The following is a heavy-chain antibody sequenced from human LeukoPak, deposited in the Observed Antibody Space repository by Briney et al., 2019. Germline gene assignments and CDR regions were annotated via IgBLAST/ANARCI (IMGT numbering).Heavy chain of an antibody. CDR3: AKLGAGGYYSYMDV. CDR2: VSTDGTP. D-gene: IGHD3-16*01. Sequence: GGSLRLSCAVSGFTFGNYAMAWVRQAPGKGLESVSSVSTDGTPYYADSVKGRFTFSRDNSKNTLHLQMNSLRAEDTAVYYCAKLGAGGYYSYMDVWGKGTTVIVSS. J-gene: IGHJ6*03. CDR1: GFTFGNYA. V-gene: IGHV3-23*01.